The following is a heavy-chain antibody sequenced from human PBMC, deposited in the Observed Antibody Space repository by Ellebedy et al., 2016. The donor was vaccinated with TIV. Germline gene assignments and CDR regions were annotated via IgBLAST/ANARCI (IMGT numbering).Heavy chain of an antibody. J-gene: IGHJ2*01. Sequence: PGGSLRLSCAASGFTFRMYWMTWVRQAPGKGLEWVANIKEDGGEKFYVDSVKGRFTISRDNAKNSLFLQMNSLRGEDTAVYYCARVGYKWSLTSWYFDLWGRGTLVTVSA. CDR2: IKEDGGEK. D-gene: IGHD1-20*01. CDR3: ARVGYKWSLTSWYFDL. V-gene: IGHV3-7*01. CDR1: GFTFRMYW.